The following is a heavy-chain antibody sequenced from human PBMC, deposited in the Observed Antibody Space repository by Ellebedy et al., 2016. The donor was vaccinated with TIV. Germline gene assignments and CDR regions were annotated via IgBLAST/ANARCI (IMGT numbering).Heavy chain of an antibody. Sequence: AASVKVSCKASGYTFTGYYMHWVRQAPGQGLEWMGWINPNSGGTNYAQKFQGWVTMTRDTSISTAYMELSRLRSDDTAVYYCARGGDMARVLATTTVEIRYNWFDPWGQGTLVTVSS. V-gene: IGHV1-2*04. CDR3: ARGGDMARVLATTTVEIRYNWFDP. CDR1: GYTFTGYY. D-gene: IGHD5-24*01. CDR2: INPNSGGT. J-gene: IGHJ5*02.